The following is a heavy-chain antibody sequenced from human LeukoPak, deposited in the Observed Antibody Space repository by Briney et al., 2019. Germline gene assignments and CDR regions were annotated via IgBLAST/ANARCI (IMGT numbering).Heavy chain of an antibody. CDR2: IYYSGST. V-gene: IGHV4-39*01. J-gene: IGHJ4*02. Sequence: SETLSLTYTVSGGSISSSSYYWGWIRQPPGKGLEWIGSIYYSGSTYYNPSLKSRVTISVDTSKNQFSLKLSSVTAADTAVYYCARHPQGAAIVNWGQGTLVTVSS. CDR3: ARHPQGAAIVN. CDR1: GGSISSSSYY. D-gene: IGHD2-2*01.